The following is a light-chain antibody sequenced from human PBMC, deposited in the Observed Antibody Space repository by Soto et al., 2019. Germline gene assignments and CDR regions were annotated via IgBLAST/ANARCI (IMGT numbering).Light chain of an antibody. CDR1: SSNIGAGDD. V-gene: IGLV1-40*01. Sequence: QSVLTQPPSVSGAPGQRVTISCTGSSSNIGAGDDVHWYQHLPGTAPKLLIYGNHNRPSGVPDRFSGSKSGTSASLVITGLQAEDEADYYCAAWDDSLNGPVFGTGTKLTVL. CDR3: AAWDDSLNGPV. CDR2: GNH. J-gene: IGLJ1*01.